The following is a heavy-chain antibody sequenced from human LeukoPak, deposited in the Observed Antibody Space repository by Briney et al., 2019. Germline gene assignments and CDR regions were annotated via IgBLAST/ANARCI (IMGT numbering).Heavy chain of an antibody. V-gene: IGHV4-30-4*01. Sequence: SETLSLTCTVSGGSICSGDYYGRWVRQPPGEGLVLIANMYYSVSTYYNPSLKSRATISLDTSKNQFSLKLSSVTAADTAVYYCARPYYYDSRIDPWGQGTLVTVSS. D-gene: IGHD3-22*01. CDR2: MYYSVST. J-gene: IGHJ5*02. CDR3: ARPYYYDSRIDP. CDR1: GGSICSGDYY.